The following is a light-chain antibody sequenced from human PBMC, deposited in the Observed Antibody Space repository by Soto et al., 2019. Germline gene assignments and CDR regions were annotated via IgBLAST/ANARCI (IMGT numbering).Light chain of an antibody. CDR1: SSDVGGYNY. Sequence: QSALTQPASVSGSPGQSITISCTGTSSDVGGYNYVSWYQQLPGKAPRLMIYYVSNRPSGVSNRFSGSKSGNTAALTISGLQAEDEADYYCSSYTSSSSYVFGTGTKVTVL. CDR2: YVS. V-gene: IGLV2-14*01. CDR3: SSYTSSSSYV. J-gene: IGLJ1*01.